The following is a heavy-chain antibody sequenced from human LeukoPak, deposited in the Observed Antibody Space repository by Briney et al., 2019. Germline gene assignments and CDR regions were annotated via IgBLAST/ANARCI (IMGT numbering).Heavy chain of an antibody. CDR2: IKSAGAT. CDR3: AKDSGHTPFDN. D-gene: IGHD6-25*01. Sequence: PGGSPRLSCAVSGFTVSTNYMSWVRLAPGKGLEWVSTIKSAGATHYSDSVKGRFTISRDSSNNVLFLQMNSLRVDDTAVYYCAKDSGHTPFDNWGQGTLVTVSS. J-gene: IGHJ4*02. CDR1: GFTVSTNY. V-gene: IGHV3-53*01.